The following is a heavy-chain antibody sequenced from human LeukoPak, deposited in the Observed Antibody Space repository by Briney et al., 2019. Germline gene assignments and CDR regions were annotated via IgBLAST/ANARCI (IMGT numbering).Heavy chain of an antibody. V-gene: IGHV3-23*01. D-gene: IGHD2-2*01. J-gene: IGHJ4*02. Sequence: GGSRRLSCAASGFTFSSYAMSWVRQAPGKGLEWVSAISGSGGSTYYADSVKGRFTISRDNSKNTLYLQMNSLRAEDTAVYYCAKDRNAQYYFDYWGQGTLVTVSS. CDR2: ISGSGGST. CDR1: GFTFSSYA. CDR3: AKDRNAQYYFDY.